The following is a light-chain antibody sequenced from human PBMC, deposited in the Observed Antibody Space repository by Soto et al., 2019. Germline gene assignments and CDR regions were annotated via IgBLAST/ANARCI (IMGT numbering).Light chain of an antibody. V-gene: IGKV1-39*01. Sequence: DIQMTQSPSSLSASVGDRVTITCRASQSIGDNLNWYQQKPGTAPNLPIYAASSLQSGVPSRFSGSGSGTDFTLNISSLQPDDFATYCCQQYNSYWTFGQGTKVEIK. CDR3: QQYNSYWT. CDR1: QSIGDN. CDR2: AAS. J-gene: IGKJ1*01.